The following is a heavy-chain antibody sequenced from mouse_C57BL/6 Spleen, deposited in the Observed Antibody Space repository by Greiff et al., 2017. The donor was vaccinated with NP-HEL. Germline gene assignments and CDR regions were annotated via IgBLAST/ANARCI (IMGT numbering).Heavy chain of an antibody. J-gene: IGHJ1*03. V-gene: IGHV5-16*01. CDR2: INYDGSST. Sequence: EVQVVESEGGLVQPGSSMKLSCTASGFTFSDYYMAWVRQVPEKGLEWVANINYDGSSTYYLDSLKSRFIISRDNAKNILYLQMSSLKSEDTATYYCARDWYYGSSGYFDVWGTGTTVTVSS. CDR3: ARDWYYGSSGYFDV. CDR1: GFTFSDYY. D-gene: IGHD1-1*01.